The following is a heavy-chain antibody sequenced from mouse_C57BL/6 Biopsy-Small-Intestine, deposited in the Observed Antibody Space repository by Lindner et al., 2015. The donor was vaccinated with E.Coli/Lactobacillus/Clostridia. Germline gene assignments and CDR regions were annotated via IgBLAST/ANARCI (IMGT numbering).Heavy chain of an antibody. Sequence: VQLQESGGGLVKPGGSLKLSCAASGFTFSDYGMHWVRRAPEKGLEWVAYISSGSSTIYYADTVKGRFTISRDNAKNTLFLQMTSLRSEDTAMYYCARPGKNWYFDVWGTGTTVTVSS. J-gene: IGHJ1*03. CDR1: GFTFSDYG. CDR3: ARPGKNWYFDV. CDR2: ISSGSSTI. V-gene: IGHV5-17*01.